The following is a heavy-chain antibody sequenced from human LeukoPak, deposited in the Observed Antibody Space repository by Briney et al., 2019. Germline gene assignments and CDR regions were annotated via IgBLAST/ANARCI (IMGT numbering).Heavy chain of an antibody. CDR1: GGTFSSYA. J-gene: IGHJ4*02. Sequence: ASVKVSCKASGGTFSSYAISWVRQAPGQGLEWMGGIIPIFGTANYAQKFQGRVTFTADESTSTAYMELSSLRSEDTAVYYCARDRIAARGLHFDYWGQGTLVTVSS. CDR2: IIPIFGTA. CDR3: ARDRIAARGLHFDY. D-gene: IGHD6-6*01. V-gene: IGHV1-69*13.